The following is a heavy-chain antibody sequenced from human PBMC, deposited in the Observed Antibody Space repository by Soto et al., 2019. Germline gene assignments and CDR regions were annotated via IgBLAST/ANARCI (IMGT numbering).Heavy chain of an antibody. CDR2: IVPVSGTT. V-gene: IGHV1-69*06. CDR1: GGTFSHYA. J-gene: IGHJ4*02. Sequence: QVQLVQSGAEVKKPGSSVKVSCKSSGGTFSHYAITWVRQAPGQGLEWMGGIVPVSGTTDYAEKFRGRVTITADKITSTAYMELTNLQSDDTAVDYGARDRGYCSGTGCYSGFWGQGTLVTVAS. D-gene: IGHD2-2*02. CDR3: ARDRGYCSGTGCYSGF.